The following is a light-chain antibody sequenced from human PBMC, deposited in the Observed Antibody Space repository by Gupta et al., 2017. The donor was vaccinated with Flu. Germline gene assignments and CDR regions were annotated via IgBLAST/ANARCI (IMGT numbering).Light chain of an antibody. J-gene: IGLJ2*01. CDR3: AAWDDSLNGVV. Sequence: SVLTQPPSVSGAPRQRVTISFSGSSSNIGNNDVNWYQQYPGKAPNVLIYYDDRWHSGVSDRFSGSKSGTSVSLAISGLQAEDEADYYCAAWDDSLNGVVFGGGTKLTVL. CDR2: YDD. V-gene: IGLV1-36*01. CDR1: SSNIGNND.